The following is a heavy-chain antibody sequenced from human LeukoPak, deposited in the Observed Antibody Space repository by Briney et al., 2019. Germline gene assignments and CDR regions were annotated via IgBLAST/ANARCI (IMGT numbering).Heavy chain of an antibody. CDR2: IYHSGST. V-gene: IGHV4-30-2*01. J-gene: IGHJ4*02. CDR1: GGSISSGGYY. D-gene: IGHD1-14*01. CDR3: ARDRAWEPIDY. Sequence: PSETLSLTCTVSGGSISSGGYYWSWIRQPPGKGLEWIGYIYHSGSTYYNPSLKSRVTISVDRSKNQFSLKLSSVTAADTAVYYCARDRAWEPIDYWGQGTLVTVSS.